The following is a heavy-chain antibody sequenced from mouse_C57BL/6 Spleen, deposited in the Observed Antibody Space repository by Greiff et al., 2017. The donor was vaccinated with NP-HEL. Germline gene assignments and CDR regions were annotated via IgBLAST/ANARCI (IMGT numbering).Heavy chain of an antibody. V-gene: IGHV3-6*01. CDR3: ARDQRDYDCAY. CDR1: GYSITSGYY. J-gene: IGHJ3*01. Sequence: EVQLQESGPGLVKPSQSLSLTCSVTGYSITSGYYWNWIRQFPGNKLEWMGYISYDGSNNYNPSLKNRISITRDTSMNQFFLKLNSVTTEDTATYYCARDQRDYDCAYWGQGTLVTVSA. D-gene: IGHD2-4*01. CDR2: ISYDGSN.